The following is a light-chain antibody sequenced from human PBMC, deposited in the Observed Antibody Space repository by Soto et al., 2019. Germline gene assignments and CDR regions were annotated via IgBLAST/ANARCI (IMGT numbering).Light chain of an antibody. CDR1: QSISSN. CDR3: QQFNFLPRT. J-gene: IGKJ1*01. Sequence: EIVMTQSPATLSVSPGERATLSCRTSQSISSNVAWYQQKPCQTPRLLIYDASTRATSIPGRVCGSGSRTKFTLTIYILLSEDFAVYYCQQFNFLPRTFGQGTKVDIK. V-gene: IGKV3-15*01. CDR2: DAS.